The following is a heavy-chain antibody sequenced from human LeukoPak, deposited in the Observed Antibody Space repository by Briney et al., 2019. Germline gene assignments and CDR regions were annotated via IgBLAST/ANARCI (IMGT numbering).Heavy chain of an antibody. V-gene: IGHV3-23*01. J-gene: IGHJ4*02. CDR3: AKTFYDYVWGSYPH. D-gene: IGHD3-16*02. Sequence: GGSLRLSCAASGLTFSSFAMSWVRQAPGKGLEWVSAISGSGAGTYYADSVKGRFTISRDNSKNTLYLQMNSLRAEDTAVYYCAKTFYDYVWGSYPHWGQGTLVTVSS. CDR1: GLTFSSFA. CDR2: ISGSGAGT.